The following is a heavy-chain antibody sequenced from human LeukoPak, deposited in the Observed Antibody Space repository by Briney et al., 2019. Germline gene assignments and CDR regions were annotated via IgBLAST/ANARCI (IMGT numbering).Heavy chain of an antibody. CDR2: ISSSSSTI. D-gene: IGHD3-10*01. V-gene: IGHV3-48*02. J-gene: IGHJ6*02. Sequence: GGSLRLSCAASGYTFSSYSMNWVCQAPGKGLEWVSYISSSSSTIYYADSVKGRFTISRDNAKNSLYLQMNSLRDEDTAVYYCARADYGSGSSYGMDVWGQGTTVTVSS. CDR3: ARADYGSGSSYGMDV. CDR1: GYTFSSYS.